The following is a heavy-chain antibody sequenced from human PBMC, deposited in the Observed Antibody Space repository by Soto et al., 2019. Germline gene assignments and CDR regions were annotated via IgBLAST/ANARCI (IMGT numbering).Heavy chain of an antibody. CDR3: ARGGSYYCFDC. Sequence: EVQLVESGGGLVKPGGSLRLSCAASGFTFSSYSMNWVRQAPGKGLEWVSSISSSSSYIYYADSVKGRFTISRDNAKNSLYLEMNSLTTEDTAVYFCARGGSYYCFDCWGQGTLVTFSS. J-gene: IGHJ4*02. D-gene: IGHD1-26*01. CDR1: GFTFSSYS. CDR2: ISSSSSYI. V-gene: IGHV3-21*01.